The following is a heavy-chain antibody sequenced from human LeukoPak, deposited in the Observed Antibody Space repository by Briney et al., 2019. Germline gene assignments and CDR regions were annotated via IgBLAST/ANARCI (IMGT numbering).Heavy chain of an antibody. Sequence: SETLSLTCAVYGGSFSGLYWSWIRQPPGKGLEWIGEVNHRGSTNYNPSLKSRVAISVDTSNNQFSLRLSSVTAADTAVYYCERPAVDSRSYYSRVHIRGYHFDYWGQGTLVTVSS. V-gene: IGHV4-34*01. J-gene: IGHJ4*02. CDR2: VNHRGST. D-gene: IGHD3-22*01. CDR1: GGSFSGLY. CDR3: ERPAVDSRSYYSRVHIRGYHFDY.